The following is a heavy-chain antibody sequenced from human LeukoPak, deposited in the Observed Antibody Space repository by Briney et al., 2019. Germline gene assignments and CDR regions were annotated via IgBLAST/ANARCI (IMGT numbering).Heavy chain of an antibody. CDR2: IKTDGRST. Sequence: GRSLSLSCAASGFTFSDYWMHWVRQAPGKGLVWVSRIKTDGRSTNYADSVKGRFTISRDNAKNTLYLQMNSLRAEDTAVYYCARGRIGGWTDYWGQGTLVTVSS. CDR3: ARGRIGGWTDY. J-gene: IGHJ4*02. CDR1: GFTFSDYW. V-gene: IGHV3-74*01. D-gene: IGHD6-19*01.